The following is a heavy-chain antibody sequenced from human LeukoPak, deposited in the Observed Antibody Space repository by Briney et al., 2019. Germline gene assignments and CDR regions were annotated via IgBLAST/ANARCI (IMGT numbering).Heavy chain of an antibody. CDR3: ARLSMVRARGRPLYYYGMDV. D-gene: IGHD3-10*01. Sequence: SETLSLTCAVYGGSFRGYYWSWIRQPPGKGLEWIGEINHSGSTNYNPTLKSRVTISVDTSKNQSSLKLSSVTAADTAVYYCARLSMVRARGRPLYYYGMDVWGKGTTVTVSS. CDR2: INHSGST. J-gene: IGHJ6*04. V-gene: IGHV4-34*01. CDR1: GGSFRGYY.